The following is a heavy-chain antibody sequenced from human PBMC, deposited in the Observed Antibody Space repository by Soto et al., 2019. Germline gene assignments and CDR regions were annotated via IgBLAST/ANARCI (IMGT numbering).Heavy chain of an antibody. CDR2: IDWDGEK. V-gene: IGHV2-70*04. D-gene: IGHD1-1*01. J-gene: IGHJ4*02. Sequence: ESGPTLVNPTHTLTLTCTFSGFSLTSNEMRVTWIRQPPGKALEWLARIDWDGEKFYSSSLRTRLTISKDSSKNQVVLTMTNMDPVDTATYYCARTTNTGTDYWGQGTLVTVSS. CDR3: ARTTNTGTDY. CDR1: GFSLTSNEMR.